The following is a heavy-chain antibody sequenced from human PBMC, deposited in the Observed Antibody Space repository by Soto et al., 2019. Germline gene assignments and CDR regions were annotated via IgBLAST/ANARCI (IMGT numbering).Heavy chain of an antibody. CDR2: IYYSGST. V-gene: IGHV4-30-4*01. CDR3: ARAIVVTIGGRDV. J-gene: IGHJ6*02. D-gene: IGHD5-12*01. Sequence: QVQLQESGPGLVKPSQTLSLTCSVSGGSINSADYYWSWVRQPPGKGLEWIGYIYYSGSTYFNPSLKSRVTISKDTSRNQFSLRLRSVTAAGTAVYYCARAIVVTIGGRDVWGQGTTVTVSS. CDR1: GGSINSADYY.